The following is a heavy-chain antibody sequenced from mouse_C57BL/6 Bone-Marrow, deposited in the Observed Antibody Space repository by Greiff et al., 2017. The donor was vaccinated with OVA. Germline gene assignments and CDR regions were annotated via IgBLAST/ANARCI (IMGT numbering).Heavy chain of an antibody. J-gene: IGHJ1*03. CDR3: ARKKTNWDVWYFDV. CDR1: GYTFTTYP. V-gene: IGHV1-47*01. CDR2: FHPYNDDT. Sequence: QVQLQQSGAELVKPGASVKMSCKASGYTFTTYPIEWMKQNHGKSLEWIGNFHPYNDDTKYNEKFKGKATLTVEKSSSTVYLELSRLTSDDSSVYDCARKKTNWDVWYFDVWGTGTTVTVSS. D-gene: IGHD4-1*01.